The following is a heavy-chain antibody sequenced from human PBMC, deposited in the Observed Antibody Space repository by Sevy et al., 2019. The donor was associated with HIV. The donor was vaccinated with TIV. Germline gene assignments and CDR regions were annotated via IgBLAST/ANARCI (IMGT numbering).Heavy chain of an antibody. D-gene: IGHD1-26*01. Sequence: SETLSLTCTVSGGSITSLYWNWIRQPPGKGLEWIANIYYNGYINYNPSLKSRVTLSPDTSKNKFYLRLSSVTAADTAMYYCAGENAWGRGYSWGQGTLVTVSS. J-gene: IGHJ4*02. CDR1: GGSITSLY. CDR2: IYYNGYI. V-gene: IGHV4-59*11. CDR3: AGENAWGRGYS.